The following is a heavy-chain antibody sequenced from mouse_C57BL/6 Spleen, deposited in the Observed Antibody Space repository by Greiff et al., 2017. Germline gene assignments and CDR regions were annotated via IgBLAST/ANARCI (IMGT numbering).Heavy chain of an antibody. Sequence: VQLQQSGAELVRPGTSVKVSCKASGYAFTNYLIEWVKQRPGQGLEWIGVINPGSGGTNYNEKFKGQATLTADKSSSTAYMQRSSLTSEDSAVYFCARSSNFYYAMDYWGQGTSVTVSS. D-gene: IGHD2-5*01. CDR3: ARSSNFYYAMDY. J-gene: IGHJ4*01. CDR1: GYAFTNYL. CDR2: INPGSGGT. V-gene: IGHV1-54*01.